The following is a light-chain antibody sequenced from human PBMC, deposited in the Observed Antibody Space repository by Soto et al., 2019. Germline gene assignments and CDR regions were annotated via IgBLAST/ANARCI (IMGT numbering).Light chain of an antibody. Sequence: EIVMTQSPGTLSLSPGERATLSCRASQSVSSNFLAWYQQRPGQAPRLLMDGASSRAAGIPDRFSGSGSGTDFTLTISSLEPEDFALYYCQKRSTWLTFGGGTKVEIK. CDR2: GAS. CDR3: QKRSTWLT. J-gene: IGKJ4*01. CDR1: QSVSSNF. V-gene: IGKV3D-20*02.